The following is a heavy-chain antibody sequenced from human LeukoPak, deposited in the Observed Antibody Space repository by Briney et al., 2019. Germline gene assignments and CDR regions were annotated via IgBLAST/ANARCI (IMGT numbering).Heavy chain of an antibody. CDR3: ARGRGKQGIAARRANWFDP. CDR1: GYTFTSYY. Sequence: ASVKVSCKASGYTFTSYYMHWVRQATGQGLEWMGWMNPNSGNTGYARKFQGRVTMTRNTSISTAYMELSSLRSEDTAVYYCARGRGKQGIAARRANWFDPWGQGTLVTVSS. V-gene: IGHV1-8*02. CDR2: MNPNSGNT. D-gene: IGHD6-6*01. J-gene: IGHJ5*02.